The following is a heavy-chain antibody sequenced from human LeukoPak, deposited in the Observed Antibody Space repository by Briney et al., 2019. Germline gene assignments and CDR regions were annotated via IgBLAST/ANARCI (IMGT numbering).Heavy chain of an antibody. Sequence: SETLSLTCAVSGYSISINYYCGWIRQPPGKGLEWIGSIYHSGSSYYNPSLKSRVTISVDTSKNQFSLKLSSVTAAHTAVYSCASSYPLLHFDYWGQGTVVSVSS. CDR3: ASSYPLLHFDY. CDR2: IYHSGSS. V-gene: IGHV4-38-2*01. J-gene: IGHJ4*02. D-gene: IGHD1-26*01. CDR1: GYSISINYY.